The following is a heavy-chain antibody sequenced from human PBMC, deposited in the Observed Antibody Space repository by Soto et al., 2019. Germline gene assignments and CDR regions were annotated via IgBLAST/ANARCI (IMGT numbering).Heavy chain of an antibody. Sequence: GGSLRLSCGASGFPFSNAWMNWVRKAPGKGLEWVGRVKSKRDGGTIEYASPVKGRFTISRDDSRDTVYLQLSSLKSEDTAVYYCATSVVANGTVDCWGQGTLVTVSS. D-gene: IGHD1-7*01. CDR3: ATSVVANGTVDC. V-gene: IGHV3-15*07. CDR1: GFPFSNAW. J-gene: IGHJ4*02. CDR2: VKSKRDGGTI.